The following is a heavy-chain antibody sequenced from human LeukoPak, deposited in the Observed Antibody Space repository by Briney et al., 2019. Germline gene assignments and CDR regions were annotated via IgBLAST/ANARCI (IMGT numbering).Heavy chain of an antibody. CDR1: GGTFSSYA. Sequence: GASVKVSCKASGGTFSSYAISWVRQAPGQGLEWMGRIIPILGIANYAQKFQGRVTITADKSTSTAYMELSSLRSEDTAVYYCVTYDSSGYYVFDYWGQGTLVTVSS. CDR2: IIPILGIA. D-gene: IGHD3-22*01. V-gene: IGHV1-69*04. CDR3: VTYDSSGYYVFDY. J-gene: IGHJ4*02.